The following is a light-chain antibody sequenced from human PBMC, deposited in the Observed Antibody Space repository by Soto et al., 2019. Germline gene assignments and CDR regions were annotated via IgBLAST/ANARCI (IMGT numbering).Light chain of an antibody. CDR3: QTWDTGILV. CDR1: SGHGNYV. J-gene: IGLJ2*01. CDR2: VKSDGSH. V-gene: IGLV4-69*01. Sequence: QLVLTQSPSASASLGASVRLTCTLSSGHGNYVIAWHQQQPEKGPRYLMKVKSDGSHNKGDGIPDRFSGSSSGAERHLAISSLQSEDEADYYCQTWDTGILVFGGGTKLTVL.